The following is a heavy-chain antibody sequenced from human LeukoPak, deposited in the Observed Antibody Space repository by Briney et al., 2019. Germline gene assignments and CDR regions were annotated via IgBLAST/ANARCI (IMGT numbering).Heavy chain of an antibody. CDR3: ARSVAASRDY. J-gene: IGHJ4*02. V-gene: IGHV3-20*04. CDR1: GFTFSNAW. Sequence: GGSLRLSCAASGFTFSNAWVSWVRQAPGKGLEWVSGINWNGGSTGYADSVKGRFTISRDNAKNSLYLQMNSLRAEDTALYYYARSVAASRDYWGQGTLVTVSS. D-gene: IGHD2-15*01. CDR2: INWNGGST.